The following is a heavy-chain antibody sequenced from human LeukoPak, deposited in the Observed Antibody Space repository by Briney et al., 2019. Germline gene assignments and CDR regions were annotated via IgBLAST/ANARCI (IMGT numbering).Heavy chain of an antibody. CDR2: ISSNGGST. J-gene: IGHJ4*02. D-gene: IGHD3-22*01. V-gene: IGHV3-64*01. CDR3: VRVNTYYYDSSPS. CDR1: GFTFSSYA. Sequence: GGSLRLSCAASGFTFSSYAMHWVRQAPGKGLEYVSAISSNGGSTYYANSVKGRFTISRDNSKNTLYLQMGSLRAEDMAVYYCVRVNTYYYDSSPSWGQGTLVIVSS.